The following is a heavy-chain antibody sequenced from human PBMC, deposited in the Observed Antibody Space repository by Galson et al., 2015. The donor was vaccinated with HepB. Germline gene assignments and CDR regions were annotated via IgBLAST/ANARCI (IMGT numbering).Heavy chain of an antibody. CDR2: ISADNGNI. CDR3: ASEPRTFFGGQNYGLDV. J-gene: IGHJ6*02. CDR1: GYTFTSFG. D-gene: IGHD4-23*01. Sequence: SVKVSCKASGYTFTSFGISWVRRAPGQGLEWMGGISADNGNIKYAQKFRGRVTMTTDTSTSTAYMELGSLRSDDTAVYYCASEPRTFFGGQNYGLDVWGQGTTVTVSS. V-gene: IGHV1-18*01.